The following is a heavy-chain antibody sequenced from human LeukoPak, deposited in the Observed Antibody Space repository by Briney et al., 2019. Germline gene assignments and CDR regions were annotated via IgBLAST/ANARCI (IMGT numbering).Heavy chain of an antibody. D-gene: IGHD3-22*01. Sequence: PSETLSLTCTVSGGSIRSGSYYWSWIRQPAGKGLEWIGRIYTSGSTNYNPSLKSRVTISVDTSKNQFSLKLSSVPAADTAVYFCARRDDSSGYHKIFDYWGPGTLVTVSS. CDR3: ARRDDSSGYHKIFDY. CDR1: GGSIRSGSYY. CDR2: IYTSGST. J-gene: IGHJ4*02. V-gene: IGHV4-61*02.